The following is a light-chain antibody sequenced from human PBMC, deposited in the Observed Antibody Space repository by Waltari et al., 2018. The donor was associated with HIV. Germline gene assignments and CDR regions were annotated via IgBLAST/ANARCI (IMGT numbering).Light chain of an antibody. Sequence: EIVITQAPPSLSLCPGTTAPLPCRASQPISSNLAWYQSRPGQAPRLLIYASSTRATGVPTRFSGRGSGTDFTLSISGLQSEDVAVYYCQQYNNWPTFGRGTKVELK. CDR1: QPISSN. CDR2: ASS. V-gene: IGKV3-15*01. J-gene: IGKJ1*01. CDR3: QQYNNWPT.